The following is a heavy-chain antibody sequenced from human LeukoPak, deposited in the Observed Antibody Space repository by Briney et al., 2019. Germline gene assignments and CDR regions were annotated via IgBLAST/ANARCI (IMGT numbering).Heavy chain of an antibody. V-gene: IGHV4-34*01. Sequence: SETLSPTCAVYGGSFSGYYCSWIRQPPGKGLEWIGEINHSGSINYAPSLESRVTISVDMSKNQISLKLNSVTAADTAVYYCARCSGGNCYFDYWGQGILVTVSS. J-gene: IGHJ4*02. D-gene: IGHD2-15*01. CDR3: ARCSGGNCYFDY. CDR1: GGSFSGYY. CDR2: INHSGSI.